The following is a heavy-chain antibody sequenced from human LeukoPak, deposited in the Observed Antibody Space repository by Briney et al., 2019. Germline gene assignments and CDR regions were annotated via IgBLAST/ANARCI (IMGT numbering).Heavy chain of an antibody. CDR1: GFTFSNYS. V-gene: IGHV3-48*01. Sequence: GGSLRLSCAASGFTFSNYSMNWVRQAPGKGLEWVSYISRSSTTIYYADSVKGRFTISRDNAKNSLYLQMNSLRAEDTAVYYCAKARSSWQYYFDYWGQGTLVTVSS. J-gene: IGHJ4*02. CDR3: AKARSSWQYYFDY. D-gene: IGHD6-13*01. CDR2: ISRSSTTI.